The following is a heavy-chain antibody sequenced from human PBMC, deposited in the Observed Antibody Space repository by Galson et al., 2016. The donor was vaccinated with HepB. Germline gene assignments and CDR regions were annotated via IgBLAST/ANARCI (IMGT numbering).Heavy chain of an antibody. CDR3: ARVRVDYFDY. CDR1: GYTFSRYY. Sequence: SVKVSCKATGYTFSRYYIHWVRQAPGRGLEWMAITNPSDGSTRYAQNFEDRVTINADKSTSTAYMELSSLRYEDTAVYYCARVRVDYFDYWGQGTLVTVSS. D-gene: IGHD5-12*01. J-gene: IGHJ4*02. CDR2: TNPSDGST. V-gene: IGHV1-46*01.